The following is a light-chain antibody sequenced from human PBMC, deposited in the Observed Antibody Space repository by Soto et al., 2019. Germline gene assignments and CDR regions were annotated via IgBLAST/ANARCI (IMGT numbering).Light chain of an antibody. J-gene: IGKJ1*01. V-gene: IGKV1-5*01. Sequence: DIQMTQSPSTLAASVGDRVAITCRASKSINSWLAWYQGAPGKAPKLLIYDASSLEDGVSSRFSGSGSGTEFTLIISSLQPDDFATYYCQQYESSSPTFGQGTKVDIK. CDR1: KSINSW. CDR2: DAS. CDR3: QQYESSSPT.